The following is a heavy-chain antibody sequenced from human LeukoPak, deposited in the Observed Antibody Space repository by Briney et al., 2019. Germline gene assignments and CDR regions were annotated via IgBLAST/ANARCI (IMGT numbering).Heavy chain of an antibody. CDR1: GFTFSSYW. CDR2: INSDGSST. Sequence: GGSLRLSCAASGFTFSSYWMHWVRQAPGKGLVWVSRINSDGSSTSYADSVKGRFTISRDNAKNTLYLQMNSRRAEDTAVYYCARDQESRGYSYGYPFRYYYYYGMDVWGQGTTVTVSS. D-gene: IGHD5-18*01. CDR3: ARDQESRGYSYGYPFRYYYYYGMDV. V-gene: IGHV3-74*01. J-gene: IGHJ6*02.